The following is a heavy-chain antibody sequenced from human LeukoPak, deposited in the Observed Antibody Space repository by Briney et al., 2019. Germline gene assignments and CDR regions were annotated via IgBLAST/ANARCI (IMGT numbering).Heavy chain of an antibody. V-gene: IGHV4-30-4*01. D-gene: IGHD5-12*01. J-gene: IGHJ3*02. CDR3: ARDEYSGYDRDAFDI. Sequence: SETLSLTCTVSGGSISSGDYYWSWIRQPPGKGLEWIGYIYYSGSTYYNPSLKSRVTISVDTSKNQFSLKLSSVTAADTAVYYCARDEYSGYDRDAFDIWGQGTMVTVSS. CDR1: GGSISSGDYY. CDR2: IYYSGST.